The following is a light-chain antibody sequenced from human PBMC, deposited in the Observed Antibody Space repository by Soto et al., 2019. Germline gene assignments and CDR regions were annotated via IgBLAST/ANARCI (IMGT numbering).Light chain of an antibody. V-gene: IGLV4-69*01. CDR1: SGYSTYA. CDR3: QSLGTGIQV. Sequence: QLVLTQSPSASASLGASVKLTCTLSSGYSTYAIAWHQQQSEKGPRFLMKINYDGTHSKGDGFFDRFSGSSSGAERHLTISSLQSEDEADYYCQSLGTGIQVFGGGTQLTAL. J-gene: IGLJ7*02. CDR2: INYDGTH.